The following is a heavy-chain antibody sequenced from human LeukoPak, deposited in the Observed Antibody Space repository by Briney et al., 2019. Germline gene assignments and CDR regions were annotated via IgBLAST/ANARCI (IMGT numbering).Heavy chain of an antibody. D-gene: IGHD3-22*01. CDR1: GFTFSSYG. CDR2: ISYDGRNK. CDR3: ARGDYDGSGSMGY. V-gene: IGHV3-30*03. J-gene: IGHJ4*02. Sequence: GSLRLSCAASGFTFSSYGMHWVRQAPGKGLEWVAIISYDGRNKNYADSVKGRFTISRDNSKDTLYLQMNSLRAEDTAVYYCARGDYDGSGSMGYWGQGTLVTVSS.